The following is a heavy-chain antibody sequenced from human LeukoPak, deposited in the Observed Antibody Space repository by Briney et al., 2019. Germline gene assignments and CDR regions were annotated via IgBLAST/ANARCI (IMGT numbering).Heavy chain of an antibody. CDR1: GYTFTSYA. J-gene: IGHJ4*02. V-gene: IGHV3-30*04. CDR3: VSGSLQSGYNFDY. D-gene: IGHD3-3*01. Sequence: SCKASGYTFTSYAMHWVRQAPGKGLEWVAVISYDGSNKYYADSVKGRFTISRDNAKNTLYLQMNSLRAEDTAVYYCVSGSLQSGYNFDYWGQGALVTVSS. CDR2: ISYDGSNK.